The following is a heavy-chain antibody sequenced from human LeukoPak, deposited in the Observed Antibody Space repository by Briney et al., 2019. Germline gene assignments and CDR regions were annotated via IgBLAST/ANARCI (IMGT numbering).Heavy chain of an antibody. J-gene: IGHJ4*02. CDR2: INHSGST. V-gene: IGHV4-34*01. Sequence: SETLCLTCAVYGVSFSGDYWGWIRQPPGKGLECSWEINHSGSTNHNPSLKRRVTISVDTSKNKFSLTLSSVTAADTAVYYCARQVIVLKRLDYWGQGNLVTVSS. CDR3: ARQVIVLKRLDY. D-gene: IGHD3-22*01. CDR1: GVSFSGDY.